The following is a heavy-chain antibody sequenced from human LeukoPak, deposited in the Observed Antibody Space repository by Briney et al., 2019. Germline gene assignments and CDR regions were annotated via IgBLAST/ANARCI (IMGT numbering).Heavy chain of an antibody. CDR2: ISGSGGST. D-gene: IGHD1-26*01. Sequence: GGSLRLSCAASGFTFSNYAMGWVRQAPGKGLECVSAISGSGGSTFYADSVKGRFTISRDNSKNTLYLQMNGLRAEDTAVYYCAKERAYGSPSDYWGQGTLVTVSS. J-gene: IGHJ4*02. CDR3: AKERAYGSPSDY. CDR1: GFTFSNYA. V-gene: IGHV3-23*01.